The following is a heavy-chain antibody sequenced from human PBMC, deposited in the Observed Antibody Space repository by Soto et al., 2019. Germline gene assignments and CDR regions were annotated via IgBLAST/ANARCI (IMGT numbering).Heavy chain of an antibody. CDR1: GGSVSSGSSY. CDR3: ARVLDCGGGCYNFQH. V-gene: IGHV4-61*01. CDR2: IYYSGST. D-gene: IGHD2-21*02. Sequence: SETLSLTCIVSGGSVSSGSSYWSWIRQPPGKGLEWIGYIYYSGSTNYNPSLKSRVTISVDTAKNEFTRKLSSVTAADTAVYYWARVLDCGGGCYNFQHWGQGTLVTVSS. J-gene: IGHJ1*01.